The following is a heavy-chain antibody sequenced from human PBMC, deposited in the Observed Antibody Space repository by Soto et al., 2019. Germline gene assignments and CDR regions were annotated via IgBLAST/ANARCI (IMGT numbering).Heavy chain of an antibody. CDR2: IYYSGST. V-gene: IGHV4-59*01. D-gene: IGHD3-9*01. J-gene: IGHJ3*02. Sequence: SKNLSLTCTVSGGSINRYYWSWIRLPPGKGLEWIGYIYYSGSTNYNPSLKSRVTISVDTSKNQFSLKLSSVTAADTAVYYCARALILTGYYIHDAFDIWGQGTMVT. CDR3: ARALILTGYYIHDAFDI. CDR1: GGSINRYY.